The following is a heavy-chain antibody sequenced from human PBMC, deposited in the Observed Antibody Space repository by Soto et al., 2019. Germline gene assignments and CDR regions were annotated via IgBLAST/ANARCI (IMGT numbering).Heavy chain of an antibody. CDR2: LIPIFGTA. D-gene: IGHD5-18*01. CDR1: GGTFSSYA. Sequence: QVQLVQSGAEVKKPGSSVKVSCKASGGTFSSYAISWVRQAPGQGLEWMGGLIPIFGTANYAQKFQGRVTITADESTSTAYMELSSLRSADTAVYYCARDLWSEDTAMGEFAYWGKGTLVTVSS. J-gene: IGHJ4*02. V-gene: IGHV1-69*01. CDR3: ARDLWSEDTAMGEFAY.